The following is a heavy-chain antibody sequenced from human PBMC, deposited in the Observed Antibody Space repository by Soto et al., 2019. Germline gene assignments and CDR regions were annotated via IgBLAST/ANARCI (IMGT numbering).Heavy chain of an antibody. Sequence: GGSLRLSCAASGFTFSSYGMHWVRQAPGKGLEWVAVIWYDGSNKYYADSVKGRFTISRDNSKNTLYLQMNSLRAEDTAVYYCARVDDGDYPDYWGQGTLVTVSS. V-gene: IGHV3-33*01. J-gene: IGHJ4*02. CDR2: IWYDGSNK. CDR1: GFTFSSYG. D-gene: IGHD4-17*01. CDR3: ARVDDGDYPDY.